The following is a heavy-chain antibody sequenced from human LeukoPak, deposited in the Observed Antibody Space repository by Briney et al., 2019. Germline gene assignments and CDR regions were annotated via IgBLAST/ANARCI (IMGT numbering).Heavy chain of an antibody. CDR1: GFTFDDYA. CDR3: AKDAYGGATFFYYMDV. Sequence: PGGSLRLSCAGSGFTFDDYAMHWVRQTPGKGLEWVSGISWNSGNIAYADFVGGRFTISRVNAKNSLSLQMNSLSDEDTAVYYCAKDAYGGATFFYYMDVWGKGTTVTVSS. V-gene: IGHV3-9*01. J-gene: IGHJ6*03. D-gene: IGHD2/OR15-2a*01. CDR2: ISWNSGNI.